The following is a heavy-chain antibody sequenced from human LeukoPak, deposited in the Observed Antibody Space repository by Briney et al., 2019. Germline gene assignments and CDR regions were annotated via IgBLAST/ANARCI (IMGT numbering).Heavy chain of an antibody. Sequence: PSETLSLTCAVYGGSFSGYYWSWIRQPPGKGLEWIGEINHSGSTNYNPSLKSRVTISVDTSKNQFSLKLSSVTAADTAVYYCAVGDTAMAKGFDYWGQGTLVTVSS. J-gene: IGHJ4*02. V-gene: IGHV4-34*01. D-gene: IGHD5-18*01. CDR2: INHSGST. CDR1: GGSFSGYY. CDR3: AVGDTAMAKGFDY.